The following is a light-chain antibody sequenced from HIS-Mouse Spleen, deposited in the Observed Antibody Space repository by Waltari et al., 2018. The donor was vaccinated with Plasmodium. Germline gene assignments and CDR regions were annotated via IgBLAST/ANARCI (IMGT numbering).Light chain of an antibody. Sequence: SYELTQPPSVSVSPGQTASITCHGDKLGAKYACWYQQTPGQSPVLVIYQDSKRPSGIPERFSCSNSGNTATLTISGTQAMDEADYYCQAWDSSAVVFGGGTKLTVL. CDR3: QAWDSSAVV. V-gene: IGLV3-1*01. J-gene: IGLJ2*01. CDR1: KLGAKY. CDR2: QDS.